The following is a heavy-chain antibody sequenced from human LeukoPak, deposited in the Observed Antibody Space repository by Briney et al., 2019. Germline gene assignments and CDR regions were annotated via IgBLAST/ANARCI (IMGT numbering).Heavy chain of an antibody. CDR3: AREGMAQTELYYFDY. D-gene: IGHD1-26*01. J-gene: IGHJ4*02. CDR2: INPNSGGT. Sequence: GASVKVSCKASGYTFTGYYMHWVRQAPGQGLEWMGWINPNSGGTNYAQKFQGWVTMTRDTSISTAYMELSRLRSDDTAVYYCAREGMAQTELYYFDYWGQGTLVTVSS. V-gene: IGHV1-2*04. CDR1: GYTFTGYY.